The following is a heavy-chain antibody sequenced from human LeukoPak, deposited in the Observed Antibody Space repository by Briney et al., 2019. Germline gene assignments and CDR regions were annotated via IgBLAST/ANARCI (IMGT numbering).Heavy chain of an antibody. CDR3: AKGPNYFDS. V-gene: IGHV3-74*01. J-gene: IGHJ4*02. CDR1: GFSFSNYW. CDR2: MNSDGSAT. Sequence: GGSLRLXCAASGFSFSNYWMHWGRQAPGKGLVWVTRMNSDGSATYYADSVQGRFTISRDNAKNTLYLQMNSLRAEDTAMYFCAKGPNYFDSWGQGTLVTVSS.